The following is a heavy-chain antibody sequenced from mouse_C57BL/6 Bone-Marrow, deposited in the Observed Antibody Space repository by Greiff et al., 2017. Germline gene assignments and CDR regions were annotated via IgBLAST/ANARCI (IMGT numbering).Heavy chain of an antibody. Sequence: QVQLQQSGAELARPGASVKLSCKASGYTFTSYGISWVKQRTGQGLEWIGEIYPRSGNTYYNEKFKGKATLTADKSSSTASLELRSLTSEDAAVYFCAREGADDSNDDAMDYWGQGTSVTVSS. CDR3: AREGADDSNDDAMDY. CDR2: IYPRSGNT. J-gene: IGHJ4*01. D-gene: IGHD2-12*01. CDR1: GYTFTSYG. V-gene: IGHV1-81*01.